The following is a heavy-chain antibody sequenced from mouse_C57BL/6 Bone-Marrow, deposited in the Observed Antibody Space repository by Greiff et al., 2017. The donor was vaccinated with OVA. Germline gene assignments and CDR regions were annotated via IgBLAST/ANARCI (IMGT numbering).Heavy chain of an antibody. J-gene: IGHJ4*01. D-gene: IGHD1-1*01. CDR1: GYTFTSYW. V-gene: IGHV1-64*01. CDR3: ARVFPIYYYGSSYNYAMDY. Sequence: QVQLQQPGAELVKPGASVKLSCKASGYTFTSYWMHWVKQRPGQGLEWIGMIHPNSGSTNYNEKFKSKATLTVDKSSSTAYMQLSSLTSEDSAVYYCARVFPIYYYGSSYNYAMDYWGQGTSVTVSS. CDR2: IHPNSGST.